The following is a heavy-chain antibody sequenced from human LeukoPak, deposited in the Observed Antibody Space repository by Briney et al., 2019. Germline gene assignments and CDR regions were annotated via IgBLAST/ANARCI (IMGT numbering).Heavy chain of an antibody. V-gene: IGHV3-66*01. Sequence: AGGSLRLSCAVSGFILSGNYMSWVRQAPGKGLEWVSVIYSGGSTYYADSVKGRFTISRDNSKNTLYLQMNSPRAEDTAVYYCAGDRGGWIFDYWGQGALVTVSS. D-gene: IGHD6-19*01. CDR2: IYSGGST. CDR1: GFILSGNY. J-gene: IGHJ4*02. CDR3: AGDRGGWIFDY.